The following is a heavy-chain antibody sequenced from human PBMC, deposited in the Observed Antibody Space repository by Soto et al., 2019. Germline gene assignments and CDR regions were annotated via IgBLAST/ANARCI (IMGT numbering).Heavy chain of an antibody. CDR2: IYYRGST. D-gene: IGHD3-10*01. J-gene: IGHJ4*02. Sequence: QVQLQESGPGLVKPSETLSLTCTVSGGSISSYYWSWIRQPPGKGLEWIGYIYYRGSTNYNPSLKSPVTKSVDTSKNQFSLNRNSMPAADTAVYYCARHNYGSGSTYFDYWGQGTLVTVSS. V-gene: IGHV4-59*08. CDR3: ARHNYGSGSTYFDY. CDR1: GGSISSYY.